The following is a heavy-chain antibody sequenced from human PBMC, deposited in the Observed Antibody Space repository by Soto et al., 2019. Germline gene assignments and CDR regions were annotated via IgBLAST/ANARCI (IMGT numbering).Heavy chain of an antibody. V-gene: IGHV3-30*03. Sequence: PGGSLRLSCAASGFTFSSYGMHWVRQPPGKGLEWVAVISYDGSNKYFADSVKGRFTISRDNSRNTLYLQMNSLRAEDTAVYYCARDKRGPYDSESDDYSLGLDCWGQGTLVTVSS. D-gene: IGHD3-16*01. CDR1: GFTFSSYG. CDR3: ARDKRGPYDSESDDYSLGLDC. J-gene: IGHJ4*02. CDR2: ISYDGSNK.